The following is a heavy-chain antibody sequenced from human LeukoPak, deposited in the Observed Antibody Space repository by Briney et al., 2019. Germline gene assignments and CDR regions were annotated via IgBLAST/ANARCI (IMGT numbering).Heavy chain of an antibody. J-gene: IGHJ5*02. CDR2: IYSGVST. Sequence: PGGSLTLSCGASGFTVNSNYMAWVCQAPGKGLEWVALIYSGVSTHYSDSVRGRFTISRHNSNNTLYLQMRSLRPDDTAVYYCARNLRSCSGGECDEYKWFDPWGQGTLVTVSS. V-gene: IGHV3-53*04. CDR1: GFTVNSNY. CDR3: ARNLRSCSGGECDEYKWFDP. D-gene: IGHD2-15*01.